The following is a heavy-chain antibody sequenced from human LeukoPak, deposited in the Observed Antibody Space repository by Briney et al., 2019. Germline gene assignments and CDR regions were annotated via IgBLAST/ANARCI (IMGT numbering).Heavy chain of an antibody. CDR1: GFTFSSYG. J-gene: IGHJ6*03. V-gene: IGHV3-30*02. CDR2: IRYDGSNK. CDR3: AKGRGWEASYYYYYMDV. D-gene: IGHD1-26*01. Sequence: GGSLRLSCAASGFTFSSYGIHWVRQAPGKGLEWVAFIRYDGSNKYYTDSVKGRFTISRDNSKDTLYLQMNSLRAEDTAVYYCAKGRGWEASYYYYYMDVWGKGTTVTISS.